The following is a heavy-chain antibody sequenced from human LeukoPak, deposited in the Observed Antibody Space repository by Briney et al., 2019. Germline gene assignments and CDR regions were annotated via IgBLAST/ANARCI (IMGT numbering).Heavy chain of an antibody. CDR1: GFTFSSYG. CDR2: IWYDGSNK. V-gene: IGHV3-33*01. J-gene: IGHJ3*02. D-gene: IGHD2-2*01. Sequence: GGSLRLSCAAPGFTFSSYGMHWVRQAPGKGLEWVAVIWYDGSNKYYADSVKGRFTISRDNSKNTLYLQMNSLRAEDTAVYYCAGSGVVVPVSVGAFDIWGQGTMVTVSS. CDR3: AGSGVVVPVSVGAFDI.